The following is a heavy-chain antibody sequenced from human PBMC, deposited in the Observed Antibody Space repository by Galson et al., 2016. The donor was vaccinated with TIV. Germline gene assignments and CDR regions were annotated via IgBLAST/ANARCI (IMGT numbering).Heavy chain of an antibody. CDR1: GFTFSTNY. Sequence: SLRLSCAASGFTFSTNYMAWVRQAPGKGLEWVSLIYSDGSTFYADPVKGRFTISRDNSKSTLYLQMKSLRAEDTAVYYCAKVPRIVLAIGDSYYCDYWGQGTLVTVSS. CDR3: AKVPRIVLAIGDSYYCDY. D-gene: IGHD3-22*01. J-gene: IGHJ4*02. CDR2: IYSDGST. V-gene: IGHV3-53*01.